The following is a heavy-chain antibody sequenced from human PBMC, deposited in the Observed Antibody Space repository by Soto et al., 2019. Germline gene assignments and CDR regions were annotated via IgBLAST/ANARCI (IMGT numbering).Heavy chain of an antibody. CDR1: GFTFSSYS. D-gene: IGHD3-10*02. J-gene: IGHJ6*02. Sequence: GGSLRLSCAASGFTFSSYSMNWVRQAPGKGLEWVSSISSSSSYIYYADSVKGRFTISRDNAKNSLYLQMNSLRAEDTAVYYYARRITGFDLDYYYGMDVWGQGTTVTVSS. CDR2: ISSSSSYI. CDR3: ARRITGFDLDYYYGMDV. V-gene: IGHV3-21*01.